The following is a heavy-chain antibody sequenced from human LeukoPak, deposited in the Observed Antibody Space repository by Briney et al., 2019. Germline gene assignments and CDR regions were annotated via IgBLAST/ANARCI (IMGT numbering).Heavy chain of an antibody. J-gene: IGHJ6*02. V-gene: IGHV3-48*04. CDR1: GFTFSSYS. D-gene: IGHD2-2*01. Sequence: GGSLRLSCAGSGFTFSSYSMTWVRQAPGKGLEWIAYINNSSTSIYYADSVKGRVAISRDNAKNSLYLQMNSLRAEDTAVYYCARDRYCSSTSCYAVDYYYGMDVWGQGTTVTVSS. CDR3: ARDRYCSSTSCYAVDYYYGMDV. CDR2: INNSSTSI.